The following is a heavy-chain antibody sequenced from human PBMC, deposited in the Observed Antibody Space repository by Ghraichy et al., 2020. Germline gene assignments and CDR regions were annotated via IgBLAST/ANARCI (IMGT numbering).Heavy chain of an antibody. CDR3: AMTTVPAAGMDV. D-gene: IGHD4-11*01. J-gene: IGHJ6*02. Sequence: VSTITGNGGTTFYADSVKGRFTISRDNSKNTLYLQMNSLGAEDTAVYYCAMTTVPAAGMDVWGQGTTVTVSS. V-gene: IGHV3-23*01. CDR2: ITGNGGTT.